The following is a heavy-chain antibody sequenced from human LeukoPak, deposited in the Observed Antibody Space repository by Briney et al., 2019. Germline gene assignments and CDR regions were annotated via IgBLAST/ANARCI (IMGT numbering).Heavy chain of an antibody. CDR1: GFTFSSYS. D-gene: IGHD3-3*01. CDR2: IKQDGSEK. V-gene: IGHV3-7*01. Sequence: PGGSLRLSCAASGFTFSSYSMNWVRQAPGKGLEWVANIKQDGSEKYYVDSVKGRFTISRDNAKNSLYLQMNSLRAEDTAVYYCARDPYDFWSGFILHYFDYWGQGTLVTVSS. CDR3: ARDPYDFWSGFILHYFDY. J-gene: IGHJ4*02.